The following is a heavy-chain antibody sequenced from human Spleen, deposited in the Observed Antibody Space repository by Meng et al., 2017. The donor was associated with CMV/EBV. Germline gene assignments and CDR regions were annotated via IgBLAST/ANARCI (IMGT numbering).Heavy chain of an antibody. J-gene: IGHJ4*02. Sequence: LSLTCATSGFIFDDYAMHWVRQGPGKALEWVSGISWNSADIAYAGSVKGRFTISRDNAKNSLYLQINNLRIEDTALYYCAKDAGIFGVAHLDYWGQGTQVTVSS. V-gene: IGHV3-9*01. D-gene: IGHD3-3*01. CDR3: AKDAGIFGVAHLDY. CDR1: GFIFDDYA. CDR2: ISWNSADI.